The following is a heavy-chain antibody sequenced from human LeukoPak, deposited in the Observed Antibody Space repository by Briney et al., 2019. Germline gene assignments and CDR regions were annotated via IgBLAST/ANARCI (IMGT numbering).Heavy chain of an antibody. V-gene: IGHV4-34*01. D-gene: IGHD3-3*01. CDR2: INHSGST. CDR1: GGSFSGYY. CDR3: ARGLNFFY. Sequence: PSETLSLTCAVYGGSFSGYYWSWIRQPPGKGLEWIGEINHSGSTNYNPSLKSRVTISVDTSKNQFSLKLSSVTAADTAVYYCARGLNFFYRGQGTLVTVSS. J-gene: IGHJ4*02.